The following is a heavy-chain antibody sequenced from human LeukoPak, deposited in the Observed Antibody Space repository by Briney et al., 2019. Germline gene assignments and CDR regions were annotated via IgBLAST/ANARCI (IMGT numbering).Heavy chain of an antibody. CDR3: AGNSGSYYSQAFDI. CDR2: INHSGST. CDR1: GGSFSGYY. V-gene: IGHV4-34*01. Sequence: SETLSLTCAVYGGSFSGYYWSWIRQPPGKGLEWIGEINHSGSTNYNPSLKSRVTISVDTSKNQFSLKLSSVTAADTAVYYCAGNSGSYYSQAFDIWGQGTMVTVSS. J-gene: IGHJ3*02. D-gene: IGHD1-26*01.